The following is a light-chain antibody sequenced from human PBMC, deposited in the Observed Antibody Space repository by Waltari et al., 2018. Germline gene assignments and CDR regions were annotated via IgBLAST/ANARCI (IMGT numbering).Light chain of an antibody. V-gene: IGKV3-20*01. CDR2: GAS. Sequence: EIVLTQSPGTLSLSPGERDTLSCRASQGVGNRYLPWYQQKPGQAPRLLIYGASSRAAGIPDRFSGSGYGTDFTHTIRRLEPEDSAVYYCQQDGSALFTLSPGTKVEIK. CDR3: QQDGSALFT. CDR1: QGVGNRY. J-gene: IGKJ3*01.